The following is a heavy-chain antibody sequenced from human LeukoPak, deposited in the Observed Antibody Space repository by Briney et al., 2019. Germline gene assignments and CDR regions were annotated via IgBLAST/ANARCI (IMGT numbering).Heavy chain of an antibody. D-gene: IGHD3-3*01. J-gene: IGHJ6*02. CDR3: ARGSGTIFGVVIIRGMDV. Sequence: GGSLRLSCAASGFTFSSYEMNWVRQAPGKELEWVSYISSSGSTIYYADSVKGRFTISRDNAKNSLYLQMNSLRAEDTAVYYCARGSGTIFGVVIIRGMDVWGQGTTVTVSS. CDR1: GFTFSSYE. V-gene: IGHV3-48*03. CDR2: ISSSGSTI.